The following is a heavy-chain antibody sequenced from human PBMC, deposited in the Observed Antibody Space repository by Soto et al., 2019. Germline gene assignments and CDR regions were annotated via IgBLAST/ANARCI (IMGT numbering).Heavy chain of an antibody. V-gene: IGHV3-23*01. Sequence: PSETLSLTCAVSGGSISSSNWWSWVRQAPGKGLEWVSAISGSGGSTYYADSVKGRFTISRDNSKNTLYLQMNSLRAEDMAVYFCAKAGYYDSSGSEGPYFFDYWGQGTLVTVSS. CDR3: AKAGYYDSSGSEGPYFFDY. J-gene: IGHJ4*02. D-gene: IGHD3-22*01. CDR2: ISGSGGST. CDR1: GGSISSSN.